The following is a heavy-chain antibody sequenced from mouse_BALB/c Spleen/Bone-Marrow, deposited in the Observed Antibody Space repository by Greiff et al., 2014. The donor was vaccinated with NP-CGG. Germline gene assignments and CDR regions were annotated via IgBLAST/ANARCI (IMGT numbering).Heavy chain of an antibody. J-gene: IGHJ1*01. CDR2: ILPGSGST. V-gene: IGHV1-9*01. Sequence: VQVVESGAELMKPGASVKISCKATGFTFSSYWIEWVKQRPGHGLEWIGEILPGSGSTNYNEKFKGKATFTADTSSNTAYMQLSSLTSEDSAVYYCARTGTDWYFDVWGAGTTVTVSP. CDR1: GFTFSSYW. CDR3: ARTGTDWYFDV. D-gene: IGHD4-1*01.